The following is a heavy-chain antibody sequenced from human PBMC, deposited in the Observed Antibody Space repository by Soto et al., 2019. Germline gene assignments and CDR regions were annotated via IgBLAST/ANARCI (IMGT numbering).Heavy chain of an antibody. CDR1: GYIFNSYL. D-gene: IGHD3-9*01. CDR2: IFPSGSDT. CDR3: ERRVGRSWRYFDI. J-gene: IGHJ4*02. V-gene: IGHV5-51*01. Sequence: GEALKISCRCSGYIFNSYLIGCVRQMPGKGLEWMGIIFPSGSDTRYSPSFRGQVTISADRSINTAYLQWNSLKASDRAIYYCERRVGRSWRYFDIWGQGTLVPVSS.